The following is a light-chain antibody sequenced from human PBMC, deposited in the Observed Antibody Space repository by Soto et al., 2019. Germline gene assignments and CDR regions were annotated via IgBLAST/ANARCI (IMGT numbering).Light chain of an antibody. CDR2: DTS. V-gene: IGKV3-15*01. CDR1: QSVGVH. Sequence: ESVLTQSPGTLSLSPGERATLSCRASQSVGVHLAWYHQKPGPAPRLLIYDTSTRATRIPARFSGSGSGTEFTLTISSLQSEDFAVYSCQQYSSSPPITFGQGTRLEI. J-gene: IGKJ5*01. CDR3: QQYSSSPPIT.